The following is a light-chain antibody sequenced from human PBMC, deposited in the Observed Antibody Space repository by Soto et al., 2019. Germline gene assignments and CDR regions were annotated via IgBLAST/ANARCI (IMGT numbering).Light chain of an antibody. Sequence: QSVLTQSPSASASLGASVKLTCTLSSGHSSYAIAWHQQRPEKGPRYLMKLNSDGSHSKVDGIPDRFSGSSSGAERYLTISSLQSEDEADYYCQTWGTGIQVFGGGTKLTVL. CDR3: QTWGTGIQV. CDR2: LNSDGSH. CDR1: SGHSSYA. J-gene: IGLJ2*01. V-gene: IGLV4-69*01.